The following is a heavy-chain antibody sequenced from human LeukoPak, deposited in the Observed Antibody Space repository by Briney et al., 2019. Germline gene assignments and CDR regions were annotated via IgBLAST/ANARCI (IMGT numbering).Heavy chain of an antibody. D-gene: IGHD3-22*01. CDR3: ARDRDRWYFDY. CDR1: GFTVGASD. V-gene: IGHV3-30*03. Sequence: PGGSLRLSCAASGFTVGASDMYWVRQAPGKGLEWVAVITRDGNDKYYVDSVRGRFTISRDNSKSTVFLQMDSLRPEDTAVYYCARDRDRWYFDYWGQGTLVTVSS. J-gene: IGHJ4*02. CDR2: ITRDGNDK.